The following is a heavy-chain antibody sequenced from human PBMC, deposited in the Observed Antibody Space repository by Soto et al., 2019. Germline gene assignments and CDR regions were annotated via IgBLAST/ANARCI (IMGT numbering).Heavy chain of an antibody. D-gene: IGHD2-15*01. CDR1: GFTFSDYY. CDR2: ISGGGRSI. V-gene: IGHV3-11*01. Sequence: PGGSLRLSCAASGFTFSDYYMTWIRQAPGKGLEWVSYISGGGRSIYYRDSVKGRFTISRDNAKNSLYLQMNSLRAEDTALYYCARGYCLDNVCDNYHGMDVWGQGTTVTVSS. CDR3: ARGYCLDNVCDNYHGMDV. J-gene: IGHJ6*02.